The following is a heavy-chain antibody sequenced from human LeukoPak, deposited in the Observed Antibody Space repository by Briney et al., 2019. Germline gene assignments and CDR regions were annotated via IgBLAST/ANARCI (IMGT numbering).Heavy chain of an antibody. CDR1: GGSISSGDYY. CDR2: IYYSGST. D-gene: IGHD3-10*01. Sequence: SQTRSLTCTVSGGSISSGDYYWSWIRQPPGKGLEWIGYIYYSGSTYYNPSLKSRVTISLDTSKNQFSLRLTSVAAADTAVYYCARAIASSGSRLFDYWGQGTLVTVSS. J-gene: IGHJ4*02. V-gene: IGHV4-30-4*01. CDR3: ARAIASSGSRLFDY.